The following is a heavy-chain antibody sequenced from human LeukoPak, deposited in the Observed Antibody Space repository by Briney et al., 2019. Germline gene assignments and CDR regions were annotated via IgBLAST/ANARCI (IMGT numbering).Heavy chain of an antibody. CDR3: AKVKWKLIGYFDY. D-gene: IGHD1-20*01. V-gene: IGHV3-23*01. Sequence: GGSLRLSCAASGFTFSNYAMSWVRQAPGKGLEWVSVLTGDGGTYYADSVKGRFTNSRDDSKNTLFLQMNSLRAEDTAVYFCAKVKWKLIGYFDYWGQGTLVTVSS. CDR2: LTGDGGT. J-gene: IGHJ4*02. CDR1: GFTFSNYA.